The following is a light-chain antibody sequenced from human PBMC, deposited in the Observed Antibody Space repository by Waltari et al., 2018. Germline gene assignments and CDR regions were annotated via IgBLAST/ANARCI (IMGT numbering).Light chain of an antibody. CDR1: SSDVGGNSF. CDR2: ELN. J-gene: IGLJ2*01. CDR3: CSYAGSHVL. V-gene: IGLV2-11*01. Sequence: QSALTQPRSVSGSPGQSVTISCTGSSSDVGGNSFVSGYQDRPDKAPKLMIYELNKRPSGVPDRFSGSKSGNTASLTISGLQAEDEADYYCCSYAGSHVLLGGGTKLTVL.